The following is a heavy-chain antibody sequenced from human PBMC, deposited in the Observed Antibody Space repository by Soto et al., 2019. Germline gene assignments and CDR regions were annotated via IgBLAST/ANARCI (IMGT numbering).Heavy chain of an antibody. CDR3: ACDGRDDYYSVWFDY. D-gene: IGHD2-21*02. CDR1: GYTFTGYY. CDR2: INPNTGGT. V-gene: IGHV1-2*02. J-gene: IGHJ5*01. Sequence: SVKGWCKASGYTFTGYYMHWVRQAPVEGLEWMGWINPNTGGTNYAQKFQGSVTMTMDTSTSTAYMGLSRLISDDAAVYFCACDGRDDYYSVWFDYWGQGTLVTVYS.